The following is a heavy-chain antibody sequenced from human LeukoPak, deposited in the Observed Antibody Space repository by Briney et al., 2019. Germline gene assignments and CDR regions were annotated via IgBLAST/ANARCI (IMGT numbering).Heavy chain of an antibody. Sequence: GGSLRLSCSASGFTFSSYAMHWVRQAPGKGLEYVSAISSNGGSTYYADSVKGRFTISRDNSKNTLYLQMSSLRAEDTAVYYCVNGGPNGTIFRWGQGTLVTVSS. CDR1: GFTFSSYA. J-gene: IGHJ4*02. V-gene: IGHV3-64D*06. CDR2: ISSNGGST. D-gene: IGHD1-14*01. CDR3: VNGGPNGTIFR.